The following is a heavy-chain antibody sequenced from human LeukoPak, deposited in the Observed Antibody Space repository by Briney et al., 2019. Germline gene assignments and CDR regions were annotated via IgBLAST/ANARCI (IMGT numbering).Heavy chain of an antibody. CDR3: ARESTVWNWFDP. J-gene: IGHJ5*02. CDR2: INHSGST. D-gene: IGHD4-11*01. V-gene: IGHV4-34*01. Sequence: SETLSLTCAVYGGSFSGYYWSWIRQPPGKGLEWIGEINHSGSTNYNPSLKSRVTISVDTSKNQFSLKLSSVTAADTAVYYCARESTVWNWFDPWGQGTLVTVSS. CDR1: GGSFSGYY.